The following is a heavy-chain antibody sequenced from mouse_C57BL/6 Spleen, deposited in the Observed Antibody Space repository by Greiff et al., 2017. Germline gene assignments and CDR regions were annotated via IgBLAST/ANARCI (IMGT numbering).Heavy chain of an antibody. Sequence: QVHVKQSGPGLVQPSQSLSITCTASGFSLTSYGVHWVRQSPGKGLEWLGVIWSGGSTDYNAAFISRLSISKDNSKSQVFFKMNSLQASDTAIYYCARLPVDYYGRSYARDYWGQGTSVTVSS. CDR3: ARLPVDYYGRSYARDY. V-gene: IGHV2-2*02. D-gene: IGHD1-1*01. J-gene: IGHJ4*01. CDR1: GFSLTSYG. CDR2: IWSGGST.